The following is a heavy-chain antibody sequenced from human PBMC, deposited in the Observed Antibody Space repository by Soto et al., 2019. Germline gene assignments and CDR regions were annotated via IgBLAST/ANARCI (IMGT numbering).Heavy chain of an antibody. V-gene: IGHV3-23*01. CDR2: ISGSGGST. CDR3: AKTEYYDILTGPPRFDY. D-gene: IGHD3-9*01. Sequence: GGSLRLSCAASGFTFSSYAMSWVRQAPGKGLEWVSAISGSGGSTYYADSVKGRFTISRDNSKNTLYLQMNSLRAEDTAVYYCAKTEYYDILTGPPRFDYWGQGTLVTVSS. CDR1: GFTFSSYA. J-gene: IGHJ4*02.